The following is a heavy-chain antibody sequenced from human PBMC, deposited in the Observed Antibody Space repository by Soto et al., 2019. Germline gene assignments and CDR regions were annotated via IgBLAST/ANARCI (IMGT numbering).Heavy chain of an antibody. J-gene: IGHJ4*02. CDR3: ARGNGTQLDY. D-gene: IGHD2-8*01. V-gene: IGHV4-61*01. Sequence: QVQLQESGPGLVKPSETLSLTCTVSGGSVSSGSYYWSWIRQPPGKGLEWIGYIYYSGSTNYNPSLKSRVTISVDTSKNQFSLKLSSVTAADTAVYYCARGNGTQLDYWGQGTLVTLSS. CDR2: IYYSGST. CDR1: GGSVSSGSYY.